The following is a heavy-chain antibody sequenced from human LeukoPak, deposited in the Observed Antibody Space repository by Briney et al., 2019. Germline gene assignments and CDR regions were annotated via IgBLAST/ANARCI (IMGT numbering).Heavy chain of an antibody. CDR1: GFTFDDYG. Sequence: GGSLRLSCAASGFTFDDYGMSWVRQAPGKGLEWVSSINWNGGSTGYADSVKGRFTISRDNAKNSLYLQMNSLRAEDTALYYCARNRPDSWVGATIDYYYYYYMDVWGKGTTVTVSS. CDR3: ARNRPDSWVGATIDYYYYYYMDV. J-gene: IGHJ6*03. V-gene: IGHV3-20*04. D-gene: IGHD1-26*01. CDR2: INWNGGST.